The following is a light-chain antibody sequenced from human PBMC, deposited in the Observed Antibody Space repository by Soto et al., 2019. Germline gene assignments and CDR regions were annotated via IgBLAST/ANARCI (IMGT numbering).Light chain of an antibody. CDR1: QGISSY. V-gene: IGKV1-9*01. CDR2: AAS. J-gene: IGKJ5*01. CDR3: QQLNSYPIT. Sequence: IQLTQSPSSLSSCVGDIFTITCRASQGISSYLAWYQQKPGKAPKLLIYAASTLQSGVPSRFSGSGSGTDFTLTISSLQPEDFATYYCQQLNSYPITFGQGTRLEIK.